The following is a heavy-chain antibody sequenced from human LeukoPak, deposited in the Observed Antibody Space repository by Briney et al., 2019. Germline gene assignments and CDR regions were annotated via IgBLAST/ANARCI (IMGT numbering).Heavy chain of an antibody. CDR2: INHSGST. Sequence: SETLSLTCAVYGGSFSGYYWSWIRQPPGKGLEWIGEINHSGSTNYNPSLKSRVIISVDTSKNQFSLKLTSVTAADTAIYYCARGQKLRNFDWLLPTELDYWGQGTLVTVSS. J-gene: IGHJ4*02. CDR3: ARGQKLRNFDWLLPTELDY. V-gene: IGHV4-34*01. CDR1: GGSFSGYY. D-gene: IGHD3-9*01.